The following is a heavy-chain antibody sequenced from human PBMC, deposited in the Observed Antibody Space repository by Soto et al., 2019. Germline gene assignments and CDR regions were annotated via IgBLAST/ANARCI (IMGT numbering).Heavy chain of an antibody. D-gene: IGHD3-3*01. CDR1: GFTFGDYA. V-gene: IGHV3-49*03. J-gene: IGHJ4*02. CDR3: TRGITIFGVVTPFDY. CDR2: IRSKAYGGTT. Sequence: GGSLRLSCTASGFTFGDYAMSWFRQAPGKGLEWVGFIRSKAYGGTTEYAASVKGRFTISRDDSKSIAYLQMNSLKTEDTAVYYCTRGITIFGVVTPFDYWGQGTLVTVSS.